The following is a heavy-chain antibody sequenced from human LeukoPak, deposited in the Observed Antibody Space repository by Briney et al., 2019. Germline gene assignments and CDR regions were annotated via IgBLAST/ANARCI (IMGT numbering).Heavy chain of an antibody. D-gene: IGHD3-10*01. CDR1: GYTFTSYD. V-gene: IGHV1-8*01. Sequence: ASVKVSCKASGYTFTSYDINWVRQATGQGLEWMGWMNPNSGNTGYAQKFQGRVTMTRKTSISTAYMELSSLRSEDTAVHYCARYYGSGRPFDYWGQGTLVTVSS. J-gene: IGHJ4*02. CDR3: ARYYGSGRPFDY. CDR2: MNPNSGNT.